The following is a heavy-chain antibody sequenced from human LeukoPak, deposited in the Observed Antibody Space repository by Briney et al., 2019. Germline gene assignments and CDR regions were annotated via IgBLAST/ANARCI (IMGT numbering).Heavy chain of an antibody. CDR3: ARAGVGTYYYYMDV. V-gene: IGHV4-34*01. Sequence: SETLSLTCAVYGGSLSGYYWSWIRQPPGKGLEWIGEINHSGSTNYNSSLKSRVTISVDTSKNQFSLKLSSVTAADTAVYYCARAGVGTYYYYMDVWGKGTTVTVSS. CDR2: INHSGST. CDR1: GGSLSGYY. D-gene: IGHD2-21*02. J-gene: IGHJ6*03.